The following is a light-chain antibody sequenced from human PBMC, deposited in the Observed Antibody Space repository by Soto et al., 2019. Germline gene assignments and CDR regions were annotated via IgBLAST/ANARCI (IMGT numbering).Light chain of an antibody. V-gene: IGLV2-14*01. CDR3: SSYTNINTRASV. Sequence: QSALTQPASVSGSPGQSITISCTGTSGDLGSYNRVSWYQQHPGKAPKLIIYEVTDRPSGVSHRFSGSKSGNTASLTISGLQAEDEAEYYCSSYTNINTRASVFGTGPKLTVL. CDR1: SGDLGSYNR. CDR2: EVT. J-gene: IGLJ1*01.